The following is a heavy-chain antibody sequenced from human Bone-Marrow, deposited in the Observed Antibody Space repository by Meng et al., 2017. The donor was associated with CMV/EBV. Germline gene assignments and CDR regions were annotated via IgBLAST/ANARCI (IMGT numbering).Heavy chain of an antibody. V-gene: IGHV5-51*01. D-gene: IGHD5-18*01. CDR2: IYPGDSDT. J-gene: IGHJ6*02. Sequence: GESLKISWEVSGHNFASYWIGWVRQMPGKGLEWMGIIYPGDSDTRYSPSFQGQVTISADKSISTAYLQWSSLKASDTSMYYCARQHSYGNVEGYYYYGMDVWGQGTTVTVSS. CDR1: GHNFASYW. CDR3: ARQHSYGNVEGYYYYGMDV.